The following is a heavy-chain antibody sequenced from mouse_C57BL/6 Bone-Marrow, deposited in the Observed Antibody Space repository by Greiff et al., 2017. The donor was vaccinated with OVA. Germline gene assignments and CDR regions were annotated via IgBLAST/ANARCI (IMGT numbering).Heavy chain of an antibody. J-gene: IGHJ1*03. Sequence: VQLKESGGGLVQPGGSLSLSCAASGFTFTDYYMSWVRQPPGKALEWLGFIRNKANGYTTEYSASVKGRFTISRDNSQSILYLQMNALRAEDSATYYCARLYYYGSSYGYFDVWGTGTTVTVSS. D-gene: IGHD1-1*01. CDR1: GFTFTDYY. CDR2: IRNKANGYTT. V-gene: IGHV7-3*01. CDR3: ARLYYYGSSYGYFDV.